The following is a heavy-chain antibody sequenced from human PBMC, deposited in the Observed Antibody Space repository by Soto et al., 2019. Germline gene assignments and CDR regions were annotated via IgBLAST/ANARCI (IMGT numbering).Heavy chain of an antibody. CDR3: ARGSMTATTTGKVPNDY. Sequence: QVQLVQSGAEVKKPGASVKVSCKASGYIFTDYYMHWVRQAPGQGLEWMGWIKPNSGGTSYAQNFQGRVTMTGDTSISTAYMELSSLKSDATAVYFCARGSMTATTTGKVPNDYWGQGTLVTVSS. CDR1: GYIFTDYY. V-gene: IGHV1-2*02. J-gene: IGHJ4*02. D-gene: IGHD1-1*01. CDR2: IKPNSGGT.